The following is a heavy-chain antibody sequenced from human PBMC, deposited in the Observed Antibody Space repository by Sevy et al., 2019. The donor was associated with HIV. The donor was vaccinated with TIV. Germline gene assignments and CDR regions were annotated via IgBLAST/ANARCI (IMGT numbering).Heavy chain of an antibody. Sequence: GGSLRLSCAASGFTFSGSAMHWVRQASGKGLEWVGRIRSKANSYATAYAASVKGRFTISRDDSKNTAYLQMNSLKTEDTAVYYCTRHHKSTPTEGNWFDPSGQGTLVTISS. CDR1: GFTFSGSA. J-gene: IGHJ5*02. CDR3: TRHHKSTPTEGNWFDP. V-gene: IGHV3-73*01. D-gene: IGHD1-1*01. CDR2: IRSKANSYAT.